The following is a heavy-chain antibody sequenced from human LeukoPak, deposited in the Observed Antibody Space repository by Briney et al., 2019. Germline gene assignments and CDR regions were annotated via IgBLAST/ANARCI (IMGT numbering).Heavy chain of an antibody. Sequence: SETLSLTCTVSGGSISSYYWSWIRQPPGKGLKWIGYIYYSGSTNYNPSLKSRVTISVDTSKNQFSLKLSSVTAADTAVYYCARDPGGIAAAGTLAYNWFDPWGQGTLVTVSS. D-gene: IGHD6-13*01. CDR3: ARDPGGIAAAGTLAYNWFDP. CDR2: IYYSGST. V-gene: IGHV4-59*01. J-gene: IGHJ5*02. CDR1: GGSISSYY.